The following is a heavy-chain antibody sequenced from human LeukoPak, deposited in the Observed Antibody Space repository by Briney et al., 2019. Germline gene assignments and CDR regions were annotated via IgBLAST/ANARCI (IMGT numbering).Heavy chain of an antibody. CDR2: IYYSGIT. CDR3: ASTYYGSGSYYGWFDP. Sequence: SETLSLTCTVSGGSISSSTYYWGWIRQPPGKGLEWIGYIYYSGITNYNPSLKSRVTISVDTSKNQFSLKLRSVTAADTAVYYCASTYYGSGSYYGWFDPWGQGTLVTVSS. CDR1: GGSISSSTYY. D-gene: IGHD3-10*01. J-gene: IGHJ5*02. V-gene: IGHV4-61*05.